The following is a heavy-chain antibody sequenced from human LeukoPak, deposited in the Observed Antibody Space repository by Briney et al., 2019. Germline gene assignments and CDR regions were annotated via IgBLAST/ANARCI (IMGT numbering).Heavy chain of an antibody. CDR1: GYTFTSYG. CDR2: ISAYNGNT. Sequence: ASVKVSCKSSGYTFTSYGISWVRQPPGQGLEWMGWISAYNGNTNSAQKLQSRVTMTTDTSTSTAYMDLRSLRSDDTAVYYCARETYCSGGSCLYFDYWGQGTLVTVSS. D-gene: IGHD2-15*01. CDR3: ARETYCSGGSCLYFDY. J-gene: IGHJ4*02. V-gene: IGHV1-18*01.